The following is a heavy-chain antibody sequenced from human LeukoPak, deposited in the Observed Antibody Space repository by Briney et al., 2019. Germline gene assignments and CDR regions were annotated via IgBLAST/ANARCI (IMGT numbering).Heavy chain of an antibody. Sequence: PGGSLRLSCAASGFTFSSYWMSWVRQAPGKGLEWVANIKQDGSEKYYVDSVKGRFTISRDNAKNSLYLQMNSLRAEDTAVYYCARVGRPKYYYDSSGYGDYWGQGTLVTVSS. J-gene: IGHJ4*02. CDR3: ARVGRPKYYYDSSGYGDY. CDR2: IKQDGSEK. D-gene: IGHD3-22*01. V-gene: IGHV3-7*01. CDR1: GFTFSSYW.